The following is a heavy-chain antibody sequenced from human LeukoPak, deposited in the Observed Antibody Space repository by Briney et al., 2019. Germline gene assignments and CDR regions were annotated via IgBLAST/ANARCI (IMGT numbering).Heavy chain of an antibody. V-gene: IGHV1-69*13. D-gene: IGHD3/OR15-3a*01. CDR1: GYTFTSYG. J-gene: IGHJ4*02. CDR3: ATAAGLGVPYYFDY. Sequence: SVKVSCKASGYTFTSYGISWVRQAPGQGLEWMGGIIPVSGTANYAQKFQGRVTITADESTSTAYMELSSLRSEDTAVYYCATAAGLGVPYYFDYWGQGTLVTVSS. CDR2: IIPVSGTA.